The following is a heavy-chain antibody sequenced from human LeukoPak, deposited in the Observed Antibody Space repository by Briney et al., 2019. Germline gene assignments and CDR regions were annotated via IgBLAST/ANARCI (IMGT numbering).Heavy chain of an antibody. D-gene: IGHD3-10*01. V-gene: IGHV5-51*01. CDR2: IYPDDSGT. CDR1: GYTFTKFW. J-gene: IGHJ4*02. CDR3: VRGKGSGTYYGFDY. Sequence: GESLKISCETSGYTFTKFWVGWVRQTPGKGLEWLGMIYPDDSGTRYSPSFQGQVTMSVDKSISIVYLHWSSLKASDTAIYYCVRGKGSGTYYGFDYWGQGTVVSVVS.